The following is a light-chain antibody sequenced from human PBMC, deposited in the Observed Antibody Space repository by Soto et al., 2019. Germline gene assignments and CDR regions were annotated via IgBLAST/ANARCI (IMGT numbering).Light chain of an antibody. CDR3: QQYQTYSRT. J-gene: IGKJ1*01. Sequence: DIQMTQSPSTVSASVGDRITITCRASQSINTWLAWYRQRPGEAPQLLIYDVSTLAMGVPSRFSGSGSGTYFTLSISRLQPDDFATFYCQQYQTYSRTFGQGTKVEVK. V-gene: IGKV1-5*01. CDR1: QSINTW. CDR2: DVS.